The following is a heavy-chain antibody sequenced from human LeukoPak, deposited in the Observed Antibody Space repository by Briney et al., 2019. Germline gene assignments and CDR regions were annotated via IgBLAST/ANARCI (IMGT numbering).Heavy chain of an antibody. V-gene: IGHV3-30-3*01. CDR3: ARARDGDDAFDI. D-gene: IGHD5-24*01. CDR1: GFTFSSYA. CDR2: ISYDGSNK. J-gene: IGHJ3*02. Sequence: GGSLRLSCAASGFTFSSYAMHWLRQAPGKGLEWVAVISYDGSNKYYADSVKGRFTISRDNSKNKLYLQMNSLRAEDTAVYYCARARDGDDAFDIWGQGTMVTVSS.